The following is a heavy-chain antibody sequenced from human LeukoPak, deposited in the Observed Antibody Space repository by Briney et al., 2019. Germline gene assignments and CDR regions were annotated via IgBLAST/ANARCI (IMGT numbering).Heavy chain of an antibody. Sequence: PSETLSLTCTVSGYSISSGYYWGWIRQPPGQGLEWIGRIYHSGRTYYNPSLKSRVTISVEKSKNQFSLKLSSVTAADTAVYYCASLGIAARPSCWGQGTLVTVSS. CDR1: GYSISSGYY. CDR2: IYHSGRT. V-gene: IGHV4-38-2*02. CDR3: ASLGIAARPSC. J-gene: IGHJ4*02. D-gene: IGHD6-6*01.